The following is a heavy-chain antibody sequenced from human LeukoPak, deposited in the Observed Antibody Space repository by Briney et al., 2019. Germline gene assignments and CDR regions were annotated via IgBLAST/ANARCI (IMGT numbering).Heavy chain of an antibody. D-gene: IGHD3-22*01. J-gene: IGHJ6*02. CDR1: GFTFNNYA. V-gene: IGHV3-23*01. CDR2: ISGSDSST. CDR3: ARAPYYYDSSGYPRYYGMDV. Sequence: GGSLRLSCAASGFTFNNYAMSWVRQAPGKGLEWVSVISGSDSSTYYADSVKGRFTISRDDSKNTLYLQMNSLRAEGMAVYYCARAPYYYDSSGYPRYYGMDVWGQGTTVTVSS.